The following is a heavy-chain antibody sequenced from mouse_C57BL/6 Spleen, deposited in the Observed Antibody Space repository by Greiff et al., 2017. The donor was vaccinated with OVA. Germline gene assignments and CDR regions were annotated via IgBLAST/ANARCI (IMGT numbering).Heavy chain of an antibody. J-gene: IGHJ3*01. CDR2: IYPRSGNT. CDR3: ARHPGDSSGYVGY. Sequence: QVHVKQSGAELARPGASVKLSCKASGYTFTSYGISWVKQRTGQGLEWIGEIYPRSGNTYYNEKFKGKATLTADKSSSTAYMELRSLTSEDSAVYFCARHPGDSSGYVGYWGQGTLVTVSA. CDR1: GYTFTSYG. V-gene: IGHV1-81*01. D-gene: IGHD3-2*02.